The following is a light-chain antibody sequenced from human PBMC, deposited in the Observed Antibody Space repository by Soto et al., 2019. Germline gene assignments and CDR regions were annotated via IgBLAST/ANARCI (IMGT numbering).Light chain of an antibody. V-gene: IGLV2-8*01. CDR2: EIS. J-gene: IGLJ3*02. Sequence: QSVLTQPPSASGSPGQSVTISCTGTSSDVGGYNYVSWYQQHPGKAPKVMMYEISKRPSGVPDRFSGSKSGNTAYLTVSGLQAEDEADYYCSSYAGSNKGVFGGGTKLTVL. CDR1: SSDVGGYNY. CDR3: SSYAGSNKGV.